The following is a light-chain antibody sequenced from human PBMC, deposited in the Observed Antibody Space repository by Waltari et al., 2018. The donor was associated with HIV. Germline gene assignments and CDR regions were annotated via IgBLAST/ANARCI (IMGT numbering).Light chain of an antibody. Sequence: SSELTQDPAMSVALGQTVRITCQGDSLRTYYATWYQQKPGQAPLLVIFDKNNRPSGIPDRFSGSSSGNTASLTITGTQAEDEGDYYCNSRDKSGNFVVFGGGTKLTVL. J-gene: IGLJ2*01. CDR3: NSRDKSGNFVV. V-gene: IGLV3-19*01. CDR1: SLRTYY. CDR2: DKN.